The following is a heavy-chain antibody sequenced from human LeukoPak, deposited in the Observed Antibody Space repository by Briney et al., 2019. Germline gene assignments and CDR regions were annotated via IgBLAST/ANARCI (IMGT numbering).Heavy chain of an antibody. V-gene: IGHV1-18*01. CDR3: ARLTFGRYCSSTSCSSFDY. CDR1: GYTFTSYG. D-gene: IGHD2-2*01. CDR2: ISAYNGNT. Sequence: ASVKVSCKASGYTFTSYGISWVRQAPGQGLEWMGWISAYNGNTNYAQKLQGRVTMTTDTSTSTAYMELRSLRSDDTAVYYCARLTFGRYCSSTSCSSFDYWGQGTLVNVSS. J-gene: IGHJ4*02.